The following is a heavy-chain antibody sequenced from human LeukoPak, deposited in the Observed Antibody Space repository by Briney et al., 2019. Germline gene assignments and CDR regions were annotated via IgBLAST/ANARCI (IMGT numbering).Heavy chain of an antibody. J-gene: IGHJ6*02. V-gene: IGHV1-46*01. CDR3: ARDGSVLRFLEWLPGYYGMDV. Sequence: ASVKVSCKASGYTFTGYYMHWVRQAPGQGLEWMGIINPSGGSTSYAQKFQGRVTMTRDTSTSTVYMELSSLRSEDTAVYYCARDGSVLRFLEWLPGYYGMDVWGQGTTVTVSS. CDR2: INPSGGST. D-gene: IGHD3-3*01. CDR1: GYTFTGYY.